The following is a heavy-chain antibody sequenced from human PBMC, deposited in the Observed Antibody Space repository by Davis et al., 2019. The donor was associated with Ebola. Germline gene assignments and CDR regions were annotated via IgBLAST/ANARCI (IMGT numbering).Heavy chain of an antibody. CDR1: GYTFTSYG. V-gene: IGHV1-18*04. CDR3: AAAHNLRDLERLPTFGMDV. D-gene: IGHD3-3*01. Sequence: AASVKVSCKASGYTFTSYGISWVRQAPGQGLEWMGWISAYNGNTNYAQNLQGRVTMTTDTSTSTAYVQLRSLRSDDTAVYYCAAAHNLRDLERLPTFGMDVWGQGTTVTVSS. CDR2: ISAYNGNT. J-gene: IGHJ6*02.